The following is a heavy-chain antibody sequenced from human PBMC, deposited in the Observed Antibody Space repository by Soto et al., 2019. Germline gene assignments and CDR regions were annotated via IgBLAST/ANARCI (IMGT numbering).Heavy chain of an antibody. D-gene: IGHD3-22*01. Sequence: SLTLTCAVSGFTFGGYAMSWGRQAPGKGLEWVGFIRSKAYGGTTEYAASVKGRLTISRDDSKSIAYLQMNSLKTEDKAVYFCTTEEYFNGSGYDSWGQGPTSTVSS. CDR1: GFTFGGYA. V-gene: IGHV3-49*04. J-gene: IGHJ4*02. CDR3: TTEEYFNGSGYDS. CDR2: IRSKAYGGTT.